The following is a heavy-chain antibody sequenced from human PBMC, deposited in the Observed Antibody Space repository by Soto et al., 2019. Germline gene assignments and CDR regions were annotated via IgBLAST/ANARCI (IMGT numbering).Heavy chain of an antibody. V-gene: IGHV4-4*02. J-gene: IGHJ5*02. CDR1: GFTFSSYSM. Sequence: VQLVESGGGLVKPGGSLRLSCAASGFTFSSYSMNWVRQAPGKGLEWIGEIHHSGTTNYNPSLKSRVAISVDKSKNQFSLKLNSVTAADTAVYYCAKVRQYCSGTSCYLDPWGQGTLVTVSS. CDR3: AKVRQYCSGTSCYLDP. D-gene: IGHD2-2*01. CDR2: IHHSGTT.